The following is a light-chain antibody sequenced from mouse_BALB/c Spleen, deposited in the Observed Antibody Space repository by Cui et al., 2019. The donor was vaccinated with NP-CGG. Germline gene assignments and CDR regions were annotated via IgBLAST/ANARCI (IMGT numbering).Light chain of an antibody. Sequence: QAVVTQESALTTSPGETVTLTCRPSTGAVTTSNYANWVQEKPDHLFTGLIGGTNNRVPGVPTRFSGSLIGDKAALTITGTQTKNEAIYFCALWYSNHWVFGGGTKLTVL. CDR1: TGAVTTSNY. CDR2: GTN. CDR3: ALWYSNHWV. V-gene: IGLV1*01. J-gene: IGLJ1*01.